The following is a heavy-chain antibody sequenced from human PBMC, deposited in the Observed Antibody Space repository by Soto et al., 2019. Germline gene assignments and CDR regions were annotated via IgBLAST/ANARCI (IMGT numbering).Heavy chain of an antibody. D-gene: IGHD6-19*01. Sequence: QVQLVQSGAEVKKPGASVKVSCKASGYTFSSYDINWVRQATGQGLEWMGWLNPNSGDTGYAQKFQGRVTLTRNNSINTAYIERSSLTSDDTAVYYCATSGGGWYLYWGQGPLVTVSS. CDR3: ATSGGGWYLY. CDR1: GYTFSSYD. V-gene: IGHV1-8*01. CDR2: LNPNSGDT. J-gene: IGHJ4*02.